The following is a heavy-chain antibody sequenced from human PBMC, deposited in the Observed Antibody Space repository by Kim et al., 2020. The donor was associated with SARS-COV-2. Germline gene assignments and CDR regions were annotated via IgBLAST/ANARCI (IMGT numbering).Heavy chain of an antibody. CDR1: RFTFISSA. J-gene: IGHJ2*01. Sequence: GGSLRLSCVASRFTFISSAMTWVRQAPGKGLEWVSTIFGIGHGTYYPDSVRGRFIVSRDNSKNTLYLQMNNLRADDTAIYYCAKNVHVTSVTFLWYFDLWGRGTSVTVSS. CDR2: IFGIGHGT. V-gene: IGHV3-23*01. CDR3: AKNVHVTSVTFLWYFDL. D-gene: IGHD2-2*01.